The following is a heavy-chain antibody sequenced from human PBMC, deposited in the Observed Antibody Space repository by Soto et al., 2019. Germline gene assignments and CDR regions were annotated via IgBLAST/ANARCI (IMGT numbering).Heavy chain of an antibody. D-gene: IGHD4-4*01. CDR2: IYWNDEE. CDR3: AHRPTETAGIN. V-gene: IGHV2-5*01. J-gene: IGHJ4*02. CDR1: GFSLTTDGVG. Sequence: QITLKESGPSLVKPTQTLTLTCTFSGFSLTTDGVGVDWIRQPPGKALEWLGLIYWNDEERYRPSLQSRLTITKDTPRNQVVLTMTNMDPVDTATYYCAHRPTETAGINWGQGTLVTVSS.